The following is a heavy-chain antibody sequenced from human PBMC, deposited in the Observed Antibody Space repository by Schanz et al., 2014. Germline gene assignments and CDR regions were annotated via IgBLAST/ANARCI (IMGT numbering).Heavy chain of an antibody. CDR3: ARHGGYYDVLNSFDI. V-gene: IGHV4-39*01. CDR2: VYFSGTT. Sequence: QLQLQESGPGLVKPSETLSLTCTVSGGSISSGESYWGWIRQSPEEGLQYIGSVYFSGTTAYSPSLKGRVPISVDTSKNQFSLMLTSVTAADTAVYFCARHGGYYDVLNSFDIWGQGTLVTVSS. CDR1: GGSISSGESY. J-gene: IGHJ5*02. D-gene: IGHD3-16*01.